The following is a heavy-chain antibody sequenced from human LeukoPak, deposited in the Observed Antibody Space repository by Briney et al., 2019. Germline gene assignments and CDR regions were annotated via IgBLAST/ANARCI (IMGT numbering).Heavy chain of an antibody. J-gene: IGHJ4*02. Sequence: GASVKVSCKASGGTFSSYAISWVRQAPGQGLEWMGRIIPIFGTANYAQKFQGRVTITTDESTSTAYMELSSLRSEDTAVYYCPRDPYYDSSGYEQFDYWGQGTLVTVSS. CDR1: GGTFSSYA. CDR2: IIPIFGTA. CDR3: PRDPYYDSSGYEQFDY. D-gene: IGHD3-22*01. V-gene: IGHV1-69*05.